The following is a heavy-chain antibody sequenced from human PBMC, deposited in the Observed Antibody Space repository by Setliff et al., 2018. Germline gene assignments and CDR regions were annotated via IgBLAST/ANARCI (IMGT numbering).Heavy chain of an antibody. J-gene: IGHJ6*03. CDR1: GGSFRAEY. V-gene: IGHV4-34*03. CDR3: AXXXXXXXLDYYMDV. D-gene: IGHD2-15*01. CDR2: INHSGST. Sequence: SXXLSLXXAXYGGSFRAEYGXXXXQPPGKGLELMGEINHSGSTNXXPSXXXXVPISVDTSKNQFSLKLSSLTXXDTXVYYXAXXXXXXXLDYYMDVWGKGTTVTVSS.